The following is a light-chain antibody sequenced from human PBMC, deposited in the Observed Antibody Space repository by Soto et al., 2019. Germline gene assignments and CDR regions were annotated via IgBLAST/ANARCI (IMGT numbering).Light chain of an antibody. CDR3: QQYGTSTGVT. J-gene: IGKJ3*01. Sequence: ENVLTQSPGTLSLSPGERATLSCRASQTVSTKYVAWYQQKPGQAPRLLIYSTSSRATGIPDRFSGSGSGTDFMLTISRLEPEDFAVYYCQQYGTSTGVTFGPGTKLDIK. V-gene: IGKV3-20*01. CDR1: QTVSTKY. CDR2: STS.